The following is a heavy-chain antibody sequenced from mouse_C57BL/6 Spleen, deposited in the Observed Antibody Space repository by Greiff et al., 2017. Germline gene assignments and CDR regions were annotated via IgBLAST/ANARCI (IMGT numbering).Heavy chain of an antibody. V-gene: IGHV1-82*01. CDR1: GYAFSSSW. CDR3: ARLGGYYARDY. Sequence: VKLMESGPELVKPGASVKISCKASGYAFSSSWMNWVKQRPGKGLEWIGRIYPGDGDTNYNGKFKGKATLTADKSSSTAYMQLSSLTSEDSAVYFCARLGGYYARDYWGQGTSVTVSS. J-gene: IGHJ4*01. CDR2: IYPGDGDT.